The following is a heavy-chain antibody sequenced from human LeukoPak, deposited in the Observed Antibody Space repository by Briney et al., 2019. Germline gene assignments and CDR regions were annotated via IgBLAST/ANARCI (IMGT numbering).Heavy chain of an antibody. V-gene: IGHV1-2*02. D-gene: IGHD2-15*01. CDR3: ARGPQFLGYCSGGSCVNFDY. CDR1: GYTFTGYY. Sequence: ASVKVSCKASGYTFTGYYMHWVRQAPGQGLEWMGWINPNSGGTNYAQKFQGRVTMTRDTSISTAYMELSRLRSDDTAVYYRARGPQFLGYCSGGSCVNFDYWGQGTLVTVSS. CDR2: INPNSGGT. J-gene: IGHJ4*02.